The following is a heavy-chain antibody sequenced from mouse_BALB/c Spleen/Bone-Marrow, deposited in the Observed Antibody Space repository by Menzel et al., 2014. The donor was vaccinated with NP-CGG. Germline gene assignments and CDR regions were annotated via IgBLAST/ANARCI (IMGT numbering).Heavy chain of an antibody. CDR1: GYAFSSYW. D-gene: IGHD1-1*01. V-gene: IGHV1-80*01. CDR3: ARWVSKVVASYVMDY. Sequence: VQLQQSGAELVRPWPSVKISCKASGYAFSSYWMNWVKQRPGQGLEWIGQIYPGDGDTNYNGKFKAKATLTADKSSSTDYMQLSSLTSEDSAVYFCARWVSKVVASYVMDYWGQGTSVTVSS. J-gene: IGHJ4*01. CDR2: IYPGDGDT.